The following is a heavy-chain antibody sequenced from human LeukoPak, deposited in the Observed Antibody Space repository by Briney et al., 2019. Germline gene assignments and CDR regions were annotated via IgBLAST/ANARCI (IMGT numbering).Heavy chain of an antibody. CDR2: IYSGGST. CDR3: ARERPGCSSTSCSPNYYYYYGMDV. Sequence: GGSLRLSCAASGFTVSSNYMSWVRQAPGKGLEWVSVIYSGGSTYYADSVKGRFTISRDNSKNTLYLQMNSLRAEDTAVYYCARERPGCSSTSCSPNYYYYYGMDVWGQGTTVTVSS. V-gene: IGHV3-53*01. J-gene: IGHJ6*02. CDR1: GFTVSSNY. D-gene: IGHD2-2*01.